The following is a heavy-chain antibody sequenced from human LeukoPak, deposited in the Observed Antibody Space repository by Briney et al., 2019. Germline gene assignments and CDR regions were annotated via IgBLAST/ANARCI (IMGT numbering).Heavy chain of an antibody. J-gene: IGHJ2*01. CDR3: ARRIVVVTARNWYFDL. V-gene: IGHV3-30-3*01. CDR1: GFTFSSYA. Sequence: GGSLRLSCAASGFTFSSYAMHWVRQAPGKGLEWVAVISYDGSNKYYADSVKGRFTISRDNAKNSLYLQMNSLRAEDTAVYYCARRIVVVTARNWYFDLWGRGTLVTVSS. D-gene: IGHD2-21*02. CDR2: ISYDGSNK.